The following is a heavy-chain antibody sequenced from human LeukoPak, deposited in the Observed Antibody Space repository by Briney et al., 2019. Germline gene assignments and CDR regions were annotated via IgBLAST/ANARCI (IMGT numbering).Heavy chain of an antibody. CDR3: ARGFSSGWLDY. CDR2: TYYRSKWYN. J-gene: IGHJ4*02. V-gene: IGHV6-1*01. CDR1: GDRVSSKNAA. Sequence: SLTLSLTCAISGDRVSSKNAAWSWIRQSPSRGLEWLGRTYYRSKWYNDNAESVKGRISINPDTSKNQFSLQLNSVTPEDTAVYYCARGFSSGWLDYWGRGTLVTVSS. D-gene: IGHD6-19*01.